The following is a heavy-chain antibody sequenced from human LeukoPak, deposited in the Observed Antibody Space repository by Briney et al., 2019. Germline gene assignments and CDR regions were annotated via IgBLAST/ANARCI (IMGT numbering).Heavy chain of an antibody. Sequence: GGSLRLSCAASGFTFNSYGMSWVRQAPGKGLEWVSAISGSGGSTYYADSVKGRFTISRDNSKNTPYLQMNNLRAEDTAIYYCAKAANYDILTGYYLDYWGQGTLVTVSS. D-gene: IGHD3-9*01. V-gene: IGHV3-23*01. CDR3: AKAANYDILTGYYLDY. CDR1: GFTFNSYG. J-gene: IGHJ4*02. CDR2: ISGSGGST.